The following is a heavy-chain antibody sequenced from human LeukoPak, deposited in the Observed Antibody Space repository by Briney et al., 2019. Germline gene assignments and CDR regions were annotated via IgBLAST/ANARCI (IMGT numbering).Heavy chain of an antibody. J-gene: IGHJ4*02. CDR2: IIPIFGTA. V-gene: IGHV1-69*13. CDR1: GYTFISYY. D-gene: IGHD3-10*01. CDR3: ARGYYYGSGSSIDY. Sequence: ASVKVSCKASGYTFISYYIHWVRQAPGQGLEWMGGIIPIFGTANYAQKFQGRVTITADESTSTAYMELSSLRSEDTAVYYCARGYYYGSGSSIDYWGQGTLVTVSS.